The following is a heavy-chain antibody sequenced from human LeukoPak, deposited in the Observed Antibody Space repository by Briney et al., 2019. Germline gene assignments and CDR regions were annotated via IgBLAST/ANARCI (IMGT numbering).Heavy chain of an antibody. CDR2: MSSSGSTI. CDR3: ARKMKTGDRVGTFDI. D-gene: IGHD1-1*01. V-gene: IGHV3-48*03. J-gene: IGHJ3*02. CDR1: GFTFSSYE. Sequence: GGSLRLSCAASGFTFSSYEMNWVRQAPGKGLEWVSYMSSSGSTIYYADSVTGRFTISRDNAKNSLYLQMNSLTAEDTAVYYYARKMKTGDRVGTFDIWGQGTMVTVSS.